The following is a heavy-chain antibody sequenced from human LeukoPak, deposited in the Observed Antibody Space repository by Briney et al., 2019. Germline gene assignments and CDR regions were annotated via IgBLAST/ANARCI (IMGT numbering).Heavy chain of an antibody. CDR2: ISAYNSNT. Sequence: ASVKVSCKASGYSFTSYGISWVRQAPGQGLEWMGWISAYNSNTNYAQNLQGRVTMTTDTSTSTAYMELRSLRSDDTAVYYCARVSQYYYDSSSYYYVPYYFDYWGQGTLVTVSS. CDR1: GYSFTSYG. D-gene: IGHD3-22*01. V-gene: IGHV1-18*01. J-gene: IGHJ4*02. CDR3: ARVSQYYYDSSSYYYVPYYFDY.